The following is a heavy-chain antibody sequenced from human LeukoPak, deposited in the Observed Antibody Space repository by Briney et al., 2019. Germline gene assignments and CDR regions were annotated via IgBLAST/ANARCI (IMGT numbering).Heavy chain of an antibody. J-gene: IGHJ4*02. CDR1: GFTFSSYA. V-gene: IGHV3-23*01. D-gene: IGHD5-12*01. CDR3: SRAGYSGAWGY. Sequence: GGSLRLSCAASGFTFSSYALSWVRQAPGKGLEWVSAISGSGGSTYYADSVKGRFDISRDNSRNTLYLQMNSLRAEDTAVYYCSRAGYSGAWGYWGQGSLVTVSS. CDR2: ISGSGGST.